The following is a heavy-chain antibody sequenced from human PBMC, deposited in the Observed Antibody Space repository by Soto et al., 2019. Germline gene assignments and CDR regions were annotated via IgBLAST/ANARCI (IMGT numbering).Heavy chain of an antibody. Sequence: SQTLSLTCAISGDSVSSNSAAWNWIRQSPSRGLEWLGRAYYRSKWYNDYAVSVKSRITINPDTSKNQFSLQLNSVTPEDTAVYYCARDRIPRIAARPHAFDIWGQGTMVTVSS. CDR2: AYYRSKWYN. D-gene: IGHD6-6*01. J-gene: IGHJ3*02. CDR3: ARDRIPRIAARPHAFDI. V-gene: IGHV6-1*01. CDR1: GDSVSSNSAA.